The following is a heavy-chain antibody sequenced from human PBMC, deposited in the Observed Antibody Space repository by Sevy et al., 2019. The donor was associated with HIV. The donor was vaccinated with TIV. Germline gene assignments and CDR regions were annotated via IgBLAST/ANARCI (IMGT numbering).Heavy chain of an antibody. CDR3: ARAIYDFWSGYHYGMDV. D-gene: IGHD3-3*01. CDR1: GFTFSSYW. Sequence: GGSLRLSCAASGFTFSSYWMSWVRQAPGKGLEWVANIKQDGSEKYYVDSVKGRFTISRDNAKNSLYLQMNSLRAEDTAVYYCARAIYDFWSGYHYGMDVWGQGTTVTVSS. CDR2: IKQDGSEK. V-gene: IGHV3-7*03. J-gene: IGHJ6*02.